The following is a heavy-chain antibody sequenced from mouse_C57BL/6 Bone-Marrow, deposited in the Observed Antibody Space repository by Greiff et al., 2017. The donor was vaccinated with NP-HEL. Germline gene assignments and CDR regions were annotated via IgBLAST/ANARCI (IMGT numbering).Heavy chain of an antibody. D-gene: IGHD2-4*01. CDR1: GFTFTDYY. J-gene: IGHJ2*01. CDR3: ARIYYDYEGYYFDY. CDR2: IRNKANGYTT. Sequence: EVKLVESGGGLVQPGGSLSLSCAASGFTFTDYYMSWVRQPPGKALEWLGFIRNKANGYTTEYSASVKGRFTISRDNSQSILYLQMNALRADDSATYYCARIYYDYEGYYFDYWGQGTTLTVSS. V-gene: IGHV7-3*01.